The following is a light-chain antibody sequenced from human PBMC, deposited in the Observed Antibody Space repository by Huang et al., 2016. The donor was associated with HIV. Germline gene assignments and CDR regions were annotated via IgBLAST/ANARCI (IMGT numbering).Light chain of an antibody. CDR1: QSLLDSADGITY. V-gene: IGKV2-40*01. CDR2: TVS. Sequence: DIVMTRTPLSLPVTPGESASISCRSSQSLLDSADGITYLDWYLQKPGQSPQLLIYTVSYRASGVPDRFSASGSGTDFTLKISRVEAEDVGVYYCMQRLEFPWTFGQGTKVDIK. CDR3: MQRLEFPWT. J-gene: IGKJ1*01.